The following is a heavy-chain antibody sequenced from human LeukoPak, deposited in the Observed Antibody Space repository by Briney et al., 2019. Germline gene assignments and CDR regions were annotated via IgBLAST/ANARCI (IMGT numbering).Heavy chain of an antibody. J-gene: IGHJ4*02. V-gene: IGHV3-74*01. CDR1: GFTFSSYW. D-gene: IGHD3-16*01. Sequence: GGSLRLSCAASGFTFSSYWMHWVRQAPGKGLVWVSRINSDGSSTSYADSVKGRFTISRDNAKNTLYLQMNSLRAEDTAVCYCAREGYDYVWGSYGYFDYWGQGTLVTVSS. CDR3: AREGYDYVWGSYGYFDY. CDR2: INSDGSST.